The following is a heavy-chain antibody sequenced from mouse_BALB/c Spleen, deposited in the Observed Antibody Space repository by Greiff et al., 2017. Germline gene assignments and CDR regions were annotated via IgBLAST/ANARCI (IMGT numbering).Heavy chain of an antibody. Sequence: EVKLMESGGGLVKPGGSLKLSCAASGFTFSSYAMSWVRQTPEKRLEWVASISSGGSTYYPDSVKGRFTISRDNARNILYLQMSSLRSEDTAMYYCARGRDDAFAYWGQGTLVTVSA. V-gene: IGHV5-6-5*01. D-gene: IGHD2-3*01. CDR2: ISSGGST. CDR3: ARGRDDAFAY. J-gene: IGHJ3*01. CDR1: GFTFSSYA.